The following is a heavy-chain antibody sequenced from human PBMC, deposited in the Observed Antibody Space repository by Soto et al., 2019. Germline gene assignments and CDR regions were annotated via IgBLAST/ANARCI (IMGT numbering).Heavy chain of an antibody. J-gene: IGHJ6*02. V-gene: IGHV3-21*01. D-gene: IGHD2-2*01. CDR3: ARESGYCSSTSCPYYYYGMDV. CDR1: RFTFSSYS. Sequence: PGGSLRLSCAASRFTFSSYSMNWVRQAPGKGLEWVSSISSSSSYIYYADSVKGRFTISRDNAKNSLYLQMNSLRAEDTAVYYCARESGYCSSTSCPYYYYGMDVWGQGTTVTVSS. CDR2: ISSSSSYI.